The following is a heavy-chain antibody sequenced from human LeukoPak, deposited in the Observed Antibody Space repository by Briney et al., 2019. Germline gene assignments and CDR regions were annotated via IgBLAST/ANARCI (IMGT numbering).Heavy chain of an antibody. CDR2: IYYSGST. CDR3: ARDLVTMVRGFGYYYYGMDV. D-gene: IGHD3-10*01. J-gene: IGHJ6*02. V-gene: IGHV4-61*08. Sequence: SQTLSLTCTVSGGSISSGDYYWSWIRQPPGKGLEWIGYIYYSGSTNYNPSLKSRVTISVDTSKNQFSLKLSSVTAADTAVYYCARDLVTMVRGFGYYYYGMDVWGQGTTVTVSS. CDR1: GGSISSGDYY.